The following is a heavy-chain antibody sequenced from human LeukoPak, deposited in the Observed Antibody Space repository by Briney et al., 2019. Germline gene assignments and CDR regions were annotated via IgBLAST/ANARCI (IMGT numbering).Heavy chain of an antibody. J-gene: IGHJ4*02. V-gene: IGHV1-24*01. CDR2: FDPEDGET. CDR3: ATVSITMIVVPYHSAHFDY. CDR1: GYTLTELS. D-gene: IGHD3-22*01. Sequence: ASVKVSCKVSGYTLTELSMHWVRQAPGKGLEWMGGFDPEDGETIYAQKFQGRVTMTEDTSTDTAYTELSSLRSEDTAVYYCATVSITMIVVPYHSAHFDYWGQGTLVTVSS.